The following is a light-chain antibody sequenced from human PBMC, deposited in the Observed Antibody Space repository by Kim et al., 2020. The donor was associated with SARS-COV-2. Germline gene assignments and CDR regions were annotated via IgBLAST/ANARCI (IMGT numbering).Light chain of an antibody. CDR2: GAS. Sequence: EIVLTQSPGTLSLSPGERATLSCRASQSVRSSYLDWYQQKPGQAPRLLIYGASSRATGIPDRFSGSGSGTDFSLTISRLEPEDFAVHYCQQYDISPLTFGGGTKVDIK. V-gene: IGKV3-20*01. CDR1: QSVRSSY. CDR3: QQYDISPLT. J-gene: IGKJ4*01.